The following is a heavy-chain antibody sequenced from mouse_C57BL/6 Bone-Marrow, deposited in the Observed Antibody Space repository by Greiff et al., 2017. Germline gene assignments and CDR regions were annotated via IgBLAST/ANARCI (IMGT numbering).Heavy chain of an antibody. CDR1: GYTFTDYY. CDR2: INPYNGGT. Sequence: EVQLQQSGPVLVKPGASVTMSCKASGYTFTDYYMNWVKQSHGKSLEWIGVINPYNGGTSYNKKFKGKATLTVDKSSSTAYMELNSLTSEDSAVYYCARYGDYYAMDYWGQGTSVTVSS. J-gene: IGHJ4*01. D-gene: IGHD1-1*02. V-gene: IGHV1-19*01. CDR3: ARYGDYYAMDY.